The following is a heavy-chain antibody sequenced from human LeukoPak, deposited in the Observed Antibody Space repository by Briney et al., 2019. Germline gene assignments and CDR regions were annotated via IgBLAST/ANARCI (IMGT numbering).Heavy chain of an antibody. J-gene: IGHJ4*02. CDR3: ARAIGYSYGSDY. CDR2: ISYDGSNK. D-gene: IGHD5-18*01. Sequence: PGGSLRLSCAASGFTFSSYAMHWVRQAPGKGLEWVAVISYDGSNKYYADSVKGRFTISRDNSKNTLYLQMNSLRAEDTAVYYCARAIGYSYGSDYWGQGTLVTASS. V-gene: IGHV3-30-3*01. CDR1: GFTFSSYA.